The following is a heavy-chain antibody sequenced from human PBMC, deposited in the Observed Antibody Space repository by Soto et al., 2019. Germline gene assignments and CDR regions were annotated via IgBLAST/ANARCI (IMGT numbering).Heavy chain of an antibody. CDR1: GGSISSSNW. Sequence: QVQLQESGPGLVKPSGTLSLTCAVSGGSISSSNWWSWVRQPPGKGLQWIGEIYHSGSTNYIPSRTSRVTISADKSRNQFSLKLSSVTAADTAVYYCARRWGEGRVDYWGQGTLVTVSS. CDR3: ARRWGEGRVDY. D-gene: IGHD3-10*01. V-gene: IGHV4-4*02. J-gene: IGHJ4*02. CDR2: IYHSGST.